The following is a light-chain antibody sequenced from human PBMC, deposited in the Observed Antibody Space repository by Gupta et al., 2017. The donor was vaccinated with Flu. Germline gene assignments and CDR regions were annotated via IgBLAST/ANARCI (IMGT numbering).Light chain of an antibody. V-gene: IGLV1-51*01. J-gene: IGLJ3*02. CDR1: NSNVGDNY. Sequence: QSVLTQPPSVSAAPGQTVTISCSGSNSNVGDNYVSWYQKFPGTAPKLLIYDNNKRPSGIPDRFSGSKSGTSATLGITGLQTGDEADDYCGSWNSSLSAGRWLFGGGTKLTV. CDR3: GSWNSSLSAGRWL. CDR2: DNN.